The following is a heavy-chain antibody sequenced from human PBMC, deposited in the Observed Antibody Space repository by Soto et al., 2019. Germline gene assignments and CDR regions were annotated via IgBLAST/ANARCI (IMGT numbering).Heavy chain of an antibody. V-gene: IGHV1-2*02. CDR1: GYTFTGDY. J-gene: IGHJ4*02. Sequence: ASLKVACKASGYTFTGDYMHWVRQATGQGLEWMGWINPNSGGTNYAQKFQGRVTMTRDTSISTAYMELSRLRSDDTAVYYCARGNLWFGDSLDYWGQGTLVTVSS. CDR3: ARGNLWFGDSLDY. D-gene: IGHD3-10*01. CDR2: INPNSGGT.